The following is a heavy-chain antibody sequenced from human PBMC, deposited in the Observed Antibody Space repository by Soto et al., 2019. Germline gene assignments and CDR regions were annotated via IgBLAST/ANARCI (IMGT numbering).Heavy chain of an antibody. CDR3: ARNDYGDQKPPFPDY. V-gene: IGHV4-30-4*01. D-gene: IGHD4-17*01. Sequence: QVQLQESGPGLVKPSQTLSLTCTVSGGSISSGDYYWSWIRQPPGKGLEWIGYIYYSGSTYYNPSLKSRVTISVDTAKDQFSLKLSSVTAADTAVYYCARNDYGDQKPPFPDYWGQGTLVTVSS. CDR1: GGSISSGDYY. CDR2: IYYSGST. J-gene: IGHJ4*02.